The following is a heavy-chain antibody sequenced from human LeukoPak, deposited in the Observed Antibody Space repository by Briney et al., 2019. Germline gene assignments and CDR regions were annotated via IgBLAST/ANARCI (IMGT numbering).Heavy chain of an antibody. Sequence: GGSLRLSCAASGFTFSSYAMSWVRQAPVKGLEWVSAISGSGGSTYYADSVKGRFTISRDNSKNTLYLQMNSLRAEDTAVYYCAKDHAAMIAVPNWFDPWGQGTLVTVSS. D-gene: IGHD3-22*01. J-gene: IGHJ5*02. CDR1: GFTFSSYA. CDR3: AKDHAAMIAVPNWFDP. CDR2: ISGSGGST. V-gene: IGHV3-23*01.